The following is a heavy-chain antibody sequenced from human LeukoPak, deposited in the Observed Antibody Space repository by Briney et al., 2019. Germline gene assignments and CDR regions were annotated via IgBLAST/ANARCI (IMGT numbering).Heavy chain of an antibody. D-gene: IGHD6-19*01. Sequence: GGSLRLSCAASGFTFSSYSMNWVRQAPGKGLEWVSSISSSSSYIYYADSVKGRFTISRDNAKNSLYLQMSSLRAEDTAVYYCARAGFSSGSMYYFDYWGQGTLVTVSS. CDR2: ISSSSSYI. CDR3: ARAGFSSGSMYYFDY. V-gene: IGHV3-21*01. J-gene: IGHJ4*02. CDR1: GFTFSSYS.